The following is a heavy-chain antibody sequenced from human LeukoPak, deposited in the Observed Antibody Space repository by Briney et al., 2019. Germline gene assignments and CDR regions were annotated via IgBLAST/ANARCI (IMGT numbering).Heavy chain of an antibody. J-gene: IGHJ3*01. Sequence: GGSLRLSCAASGFTVSSNYMSWVRQAPGKGLEWVSVIYSGGSTYYADSVKGRFTISRDNSKNTLYLQMNSLRPEDTAVYYCARCTASCYANAFDVWGQGTLLTVSS. CDR2: IYSGGST. V-gene: IGHV3-53*01. CDR1: GFTVSSNY. D-gene: IGHD2-2*01. CDR3: ARCTASCYANAFDV.